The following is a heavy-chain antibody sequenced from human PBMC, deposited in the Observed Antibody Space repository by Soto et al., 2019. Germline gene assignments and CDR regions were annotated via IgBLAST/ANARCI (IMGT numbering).Heavy chain of an antibody. CDR1: GFTFSSYA. CDR3: AKTQSYYGSGSYSDYYYYYGMDV. J-gene: IGHJ6*02. CDR2: ISGSGGST. Sequence: GGSLRLSCAASGFTFSSYAMSWVRQAPGKGLEWVSAISGSGGSTYYADSVKGRFTISRDNSKNTLYLQMNSLRAEDTAVYYCAKTQSYYGSGSYSDYYYYYGMDVWGQGTTVTVSS. D-gene: IGHD3-10*01. V-gene: IGHV3-23*01.